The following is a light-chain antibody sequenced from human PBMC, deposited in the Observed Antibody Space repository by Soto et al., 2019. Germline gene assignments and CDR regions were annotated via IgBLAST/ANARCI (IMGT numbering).Light chain of an antibody. Sequence: EIVLMQSPGTLSLSPGERATLSCRASQTLRRTYIAWYQQKPGQAPRVLIYGASKRATGIPDRFSGSGSGTDFSLIISRLEPEDFAVYYCHQYDNAPQTYGQGTKVDIK. CDR1: QTLRRTY. CDR2: GAS. CDR3: HQYDNAPQT. J-gene: IGKJ2*01. V-gene: IGKV3-20*01.